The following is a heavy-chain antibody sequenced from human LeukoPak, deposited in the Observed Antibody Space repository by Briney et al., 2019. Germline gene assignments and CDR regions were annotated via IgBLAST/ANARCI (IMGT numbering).Heavy chain of an antibody. CDR1: GFSFSSYA. CDR3: AKVRGSNWDPFDY. V-gene: IGHV3-23*01. D-gene: IGHD1-1*01. Sequence: PVGSLRLSCAASGFSFSSYAMSWVRQAPGKGLEWVSTIIGSGSSTYYADSVKGRFTISRDNAKNTLYLQMSSLRAEDTAVYYCAKVRGSNWDPFDYWGQGTLVTVSS. CDR2: IIGSGSST. J-gene: IGHJ4*02.